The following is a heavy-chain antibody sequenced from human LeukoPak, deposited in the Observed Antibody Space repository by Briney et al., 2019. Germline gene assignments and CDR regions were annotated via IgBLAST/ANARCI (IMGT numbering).Heavy chain of an antibody. CDR2: ILPIVGTA. CDR3: ASAYPEHGYNHTPFDY. Sequence: SVKLSCKASGGTFSSYVISWVRQAPGQGLEWLGGILPIVGTANYAQKFQGRVTITTDESTSTAYMELSSLRSEDTAVYYCASAYPEHGYNHTPFDYWGQGTLVTVSS. CDR1: GGTFSSYV. V-gene: IGHV1-69*05. D-gene: IGHD5-24*01. J-gene: IGHJ4*02.